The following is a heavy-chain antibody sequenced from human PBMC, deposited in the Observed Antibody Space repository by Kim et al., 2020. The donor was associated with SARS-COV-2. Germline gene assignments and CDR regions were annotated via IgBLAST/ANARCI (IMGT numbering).Heavy chain of an antibody. D-gene: IGHD6-13*01. J-gene: IGHJ4*01. CDR3: VKEQNPGIAAYPFDY. Sequence: GGSLRLSCAASGFSFDAYAIHWVRQAPGGGLEWVSLISGDGDSTYYADSVKGRFTISRDNSKNSLYLQMNSLRTDDTALYYCVKEQNPGIAAYPFDYWG. CDR1: GFSFDAYA. V-gene: IGHV3-43*02. CDR2: ISGDGDST.